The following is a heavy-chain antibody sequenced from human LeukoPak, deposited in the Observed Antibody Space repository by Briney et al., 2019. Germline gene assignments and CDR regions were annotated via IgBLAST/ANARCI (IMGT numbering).Heavy chain of an antibody. V-gene: IGHV3-23*01. Sequence: GGSLRLSCAASGFTFRNYAMTWVRQAPGKGVEWVSSIPSSGDGTYYADSVKGRFTISRDNSKNMLYLQMNSLRAEDTAVYYCARRTSGAFDFWDQGTLVTVSS. D-gene: IGHD5-12*01. CDR3: ARRTSGAFDF. CDR2: IPSSGDGT. CDR1: GFTFRNYA. J-gene: IGHJ4*02.